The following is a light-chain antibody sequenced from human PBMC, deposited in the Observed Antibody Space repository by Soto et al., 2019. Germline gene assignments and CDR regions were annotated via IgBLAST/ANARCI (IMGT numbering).Light chain of an antibody. Sequence: EIVLTQSPGTLSLSPGERATLSCRASQSVSSSYLAWYQQKPGQAPRPLIYGASSRAPGIPDRFSGSGSGTDFTLTISRLEPEDFAVYYCQQYGKSPRTFGQGTKVDIK. CDR2: GAS. J-gene: IGKJ1*01. CDR3: QQYGKSPRT. V-gene: IGKV3-20*01. CDR1: QSVSSSY.